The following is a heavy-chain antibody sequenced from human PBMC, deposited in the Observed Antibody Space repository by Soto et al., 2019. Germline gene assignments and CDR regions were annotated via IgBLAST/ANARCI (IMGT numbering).Heavy chain of an antibody. J-gene: IGHJ4*02. CDR3: GILPKGLVRAFGY. CDR2: INYSGST. V-gene: IGHV4-61*01. Sequence: TVVCGKVVGVSGRWSMKKKPPGKGLEWIGYINYSGSTNYNPSLKSRVNISVDTSKNQFSLKLSSVAAADTAVFYCGILPKGLVRAFGYWGEGTLDTVTS. D-gene: IGHD6-13*01. CDR1: CGKVVGVSGR.